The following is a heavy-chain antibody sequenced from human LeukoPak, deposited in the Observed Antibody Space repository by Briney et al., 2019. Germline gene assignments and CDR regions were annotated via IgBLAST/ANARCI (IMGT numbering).Heavy chain of an antibody. CDR1: GGSISTSSYF. CDR2: TFHSGAT. Sequence: SETLSLTCTVSGGSISTSSYFWAWIRQPPGKGLEWIGTTFHSGATYYNPSLKSRVTISVDTSKNHFSLKLSSVTAADTAVYFCARLRRYCSSTSCYFGQIDYWAREPWSPSPQ. J-gene: IGHJ4*02. D-gene: IGHD2-2*01. CDR3: ARLRRYCSSTSCYFGQIDY. V-gene: IGHV4-39*02.